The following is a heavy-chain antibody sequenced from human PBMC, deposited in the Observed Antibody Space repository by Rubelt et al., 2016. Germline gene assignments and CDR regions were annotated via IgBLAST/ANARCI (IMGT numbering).Heavy chain of an antibody. CDR2: INHSGST. J-gene: IGHJ6*02. CDR1: GGSFSGYY. D-gene: IGHD3-10*01. V-gene: IGHV4-34*01. CDR3: ARAGGSFGYYYYGMDV. Sequence: QVQLQQWGAGLLKPSETLSLTCAVYGGSFSGYYWSWIRQPPGKGLEWIGEINHSGSTNYNPSLKSRVTISVDTSKNQFSLKLSSVTAADTAVYYCARAGGSFGYYYYGMDVWGQGTTVTVSS.